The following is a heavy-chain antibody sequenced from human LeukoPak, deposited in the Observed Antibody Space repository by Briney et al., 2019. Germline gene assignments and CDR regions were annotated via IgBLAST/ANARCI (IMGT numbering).Heavy chain of an antibody. CDR2: ISASGGST. J-gene: IGHJ4*02. Sequence: GGSLRLSCAASGFTFSNSAMSWVRQAPGKGLEWVSTISASGGSTYYADSVKGRFTISRDNSKNTLYLQMDSLRAEDTAVYYCAKDRGSHFDYWGQGTLVTVSS. CDR3: AKDRGSHFDY. CDR1: GFTFSNSA. V-gene: IGHV3-23*01. D-gene: IGHD1-26*01.